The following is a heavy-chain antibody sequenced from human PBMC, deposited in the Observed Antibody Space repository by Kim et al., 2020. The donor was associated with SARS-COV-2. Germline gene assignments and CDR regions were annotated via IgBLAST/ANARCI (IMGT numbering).Heavy chain of an antibody. CDR2: ISGSGGST. CDR1: GFTFSSYA. V-gene: IGHV3-23*01. CDR3: AKDRRLYYDFWTGYDRPRDGMDV. D-gene: IGHD3-3*01. J-gene: IGHJ6*02. Sequence: GSLRLSCAASGFTFSSYAMSWVRQAPGKGLEWVSAISGSGGSTYYADSVKDRFTISRDNSKNTLYLQMNSLRAEDTAVYYCAKDRRLYYDFWTGYDRPRDGMDVWGQGTTVTVSS.